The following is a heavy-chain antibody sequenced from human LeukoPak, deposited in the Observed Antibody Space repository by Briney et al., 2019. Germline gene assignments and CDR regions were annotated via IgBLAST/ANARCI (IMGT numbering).Heavy chain of an antibody. CDR1: GYTFTVNY. J-gene: IGHJ4*02. D-gene: IGHD2-2*01. CDR2: MNPNSGVT. Sequence: ASVRVSCTPSGYTFTVNYLHWVRQAPGQGLEWVGWMNPNSGVTVYAQNFQGRVTMTRDTSISTAYMELSSLTSDDTAVYYCTRGAGTSWFDYWGQGSLVTVSS. V-gene: IGHV1-2*02. CDR3: TRGAGTSWFDY.